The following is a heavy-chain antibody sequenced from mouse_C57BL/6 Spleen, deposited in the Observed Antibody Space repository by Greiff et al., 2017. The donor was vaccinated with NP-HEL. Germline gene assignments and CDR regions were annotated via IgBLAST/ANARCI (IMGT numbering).Heavy chain of an antibody. V-gene: IGHV1-69*01. J-gene: IGHJ4*01. CDR3: ARWYYYGTHYYAMDY. Sequence: QVQLQQPGAELVMPGASVKLSCKASGYNFTSYWMHWVKQRPGQGLEWIGEIDPSDSYTNYNQKFKGKSTLTVDKSSSTAYMQLSSLTSADSAVYYCARWYYYGTHYYAMDYWGQGTSVTVSS. D-gene: IGHD1-1*01. CDR2: IDPSDSYT. CDR1: GYNFTSYW.